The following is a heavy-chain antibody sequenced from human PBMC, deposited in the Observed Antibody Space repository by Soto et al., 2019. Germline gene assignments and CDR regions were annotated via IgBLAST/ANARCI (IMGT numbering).Heavy chain of an antibody. D-gene: IGHD4-17*01. CDR2: ISAYNGNT. Sequence: QVQLVQSGAEVKKPGASVKVSCKASGYTFTSYGISWVRQAPGQGLELMGWISAYNGNTNYAQKLPGRVTMTTDTSTSTAYMELRSLRYDDTAVYYCARVSLTTVTTRWFDPWGQGTLVTVSS. J-gene: IGHJ5*02. CDR1: GYTFTSYG. CDR3: ARVSLTTVTTRWFDP. V-gene: IGHV1-18*01.